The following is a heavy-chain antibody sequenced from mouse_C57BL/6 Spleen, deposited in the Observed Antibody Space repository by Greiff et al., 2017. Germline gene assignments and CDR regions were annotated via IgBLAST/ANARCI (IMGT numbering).Heavy chain of an antibody. CDR2: IYPGDGDT. CDR3: ARERTGNYAMDY. J-gene: IGHJ4*01. D-gene: IGHD4-1*01. V-gene: IGHV1-82*01. CDR1: GYAFSSSW. Sequence: VKVVESGPELVKPGASVKISCKASGYAFSSSWMNWVKQRPGKGLEWIGRIYPGDGDTNYTGKFKGQATLTADQSSSTAYMQLSSLTSEDSAVYFCARERTGNYAMDYWGQGTSVTVSS.